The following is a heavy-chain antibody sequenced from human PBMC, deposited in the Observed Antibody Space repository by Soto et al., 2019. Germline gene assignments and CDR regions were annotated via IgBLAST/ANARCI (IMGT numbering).Heavy chain of an antibody. V-gene: IGHV4-59*01. CDR1: GGSISSYY. D-gene: IGHD2-2*03. CDR3: ARVDDYYYYMDV. Sequence: SGTLSLTCIVSGGSISSYYWSWIRQPPGKGLEWIGYIYYSGSTNYNPSLKSRVTISVDTSKNQFSLKLSSVTAADTAVYYCARVDDYYYYMDVWGKGTTVTVSS. CDR2: IYYSGST. J-gene: IGHJ6*03.